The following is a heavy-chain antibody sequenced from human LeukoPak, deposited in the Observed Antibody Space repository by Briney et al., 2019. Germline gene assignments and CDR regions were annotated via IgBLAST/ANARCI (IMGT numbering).Heavy chain of an antibody. CDR3: TRSPNWGPDY. V-gene: IGHV3-74*01. D-gene: IGHD7-27*01. J-gene: IGHJ4*02. Sequence: PGGSLRLSCAASGFTFSTYWMHWVRQAPGKGLVWVSRINSDGSSTSYADSVKGRFTISRDNAKNTLYLQMNSLRVEDTAVFYCTRSPNWGPDYWGQGTLVTVSS. CDR2: INSDGSST. CDR1: GFTFSTYW.